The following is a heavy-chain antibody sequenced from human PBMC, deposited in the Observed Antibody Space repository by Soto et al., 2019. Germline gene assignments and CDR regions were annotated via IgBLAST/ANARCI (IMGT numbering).Heavy chain of an antibody. V-gene: IGHV1-69*04. J-gene: IGHJ5*02. D-gene: IGHD4-4*01. CDR1: GGTFSSYT. Sequence: QVQLVHSGAEVKKPGSSVKVSCKASGGTFSSYTISWVRQAPGQGLEWMGRIIPILGIANYAQKFQGRVTITADKSTSTAYMELSSLRSEDTAVYYCARDRHDYSNYAWFDPWGQGTLVTVSS. CDR3: ARDRHDYSNYAWFDP. CDR2: IIPILGIA.